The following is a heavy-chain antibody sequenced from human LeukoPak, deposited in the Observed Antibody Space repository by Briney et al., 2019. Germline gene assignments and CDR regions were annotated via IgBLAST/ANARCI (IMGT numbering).Heavy chain of an antibody. D-gene: IGHD2-8*01. J-gene: IGHJ4*02. CDR3: ARVTSRLGVCDY. Sequence: SETLSLTCTVSGYSISSGYYWGWIRQPPGKGLEWIGSIYHSGSTYYNPSLKSRVTISVDTSKDQFSLKLRSVTAADTAVYYCARVTSRLGVCDYWDQGSLVTVSS. CDR2: IYHSGST. V-gene: IGHV4-38-2*02. CDR1: GYSISSGYY.